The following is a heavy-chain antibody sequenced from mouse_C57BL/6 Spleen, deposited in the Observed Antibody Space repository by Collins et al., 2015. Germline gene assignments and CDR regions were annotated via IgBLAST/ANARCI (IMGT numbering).Heavy chain of an antibody. CDR3: ARRTGTGAMDY. J-gene: IGHJ4*01. D-gene: IGHD4-1*01. Sequence: MKQRPEQGLEWIGYIYPRDGSTKYNEKFKGKATLTADKSSSTAYMLLSSLTSEDSAVYYCARRTGTGAMDYWGQGTSVTVSS. V-gene: IGHV1-78*01. CDR2: IYPRDGST.